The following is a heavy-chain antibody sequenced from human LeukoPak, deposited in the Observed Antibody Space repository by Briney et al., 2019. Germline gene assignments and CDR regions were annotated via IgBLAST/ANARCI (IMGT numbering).Heavy chain of an antibody. CDR1: GGSISSYY. V-gene: IGHV4-59*01. J-gene: IGHJ3*02. CDR3: ARDRGIAAAADAFDI. Sequence: SETLSLTCTVSGGSISSYYWSWIRQPPGKGLEWIGYIYYSGSTNYNPSLKSRVTISVDTSKNQFSLKLSSVTAADTAVYYCARDRGIAAAADAFDIWGQGTMVTVSS. D-gene: IGHD6-13*01. CDR2: IYYSGST.